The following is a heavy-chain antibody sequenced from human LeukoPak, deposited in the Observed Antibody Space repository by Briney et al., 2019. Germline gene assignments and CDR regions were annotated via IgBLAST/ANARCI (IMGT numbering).Heavy chain of an antibody. Sequence: SETLSLTCTVSGGSISSYYWSWIRQPPGKGLEWIGYIYYSGSTNYNPSLKSRVTISVDTSKNQFSLKLSSVTAADTAVYYCASVRSGYWGQGTLVTVSP. D-gene: IGHD6-6*01. CDR2: IYYSGST. V-gene: IGHV4-59*01. J-gene: IGHJ4*02. CDR3: ASVRSGY. CDR1: GGSISSYY.